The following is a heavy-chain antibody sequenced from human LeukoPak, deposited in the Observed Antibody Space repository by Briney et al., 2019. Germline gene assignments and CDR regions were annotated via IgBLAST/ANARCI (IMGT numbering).Heavy chain of an antibody. J-gene: IGHJ5*02. Sequence: SLTLSLTCAISGDSVSSNSVTWNWIRQSPSRGLEWLGRTYYRSTWYNGYAVSVRGRITVNPDTSKNQFSLHLNSVTSEDTAVYYCARRLTQYDCFDPWGQGILVTVSS. CDR1: GDSVSSNSVT. D-gene: IGHD2-2*01. CDR3: ARRLTQYDCFDP. V-gene: IGHV6-1*01. CDR2: TYYRSTWYN.